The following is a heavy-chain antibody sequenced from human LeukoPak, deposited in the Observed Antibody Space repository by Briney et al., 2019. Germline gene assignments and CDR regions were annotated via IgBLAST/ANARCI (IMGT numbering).Heavy chain of an antibody. CDR2: ISSSGSTI. D-gene: IGHD3-16*02. CDR1: GFTFSGYY. J-gene: IGHJ2*01. V-gene: IGHV3-11*01. Sequence: GGSLRLSCAASGFTFSGYYMSWIRQAPGEGLEWVSYISSSGSTIYYADSVKGRFTISRDNAKNSLYLQMNSLRAEDTAVYYYARNPYDYVWGSYRRYWYFDLWGRGTLVTVSS. CDR3: ARNPYDYVWGSYRRYWYFDL.